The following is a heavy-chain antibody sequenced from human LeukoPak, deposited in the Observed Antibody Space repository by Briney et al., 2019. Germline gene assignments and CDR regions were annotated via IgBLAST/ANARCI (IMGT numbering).Heavy chain of an antibody. V-gene: IGHV3-23*01. CDR2: ISTSGGTT. Sequence: GGSLRLSCAASGFTLSSYAMNWVRQAPGKGLDWVSVISTSGGTTYYADSVKGRFTVSRDNSKNTLYLQMNSLSVEDTAVYYCAKDEVLWFGERAFDIWGHGTMVTVSS. CDR3: AKDEVLWFGERAFDI. J-gene: IGHJ3*02. CDR1: GFTLSSYA. D-gene: IGHD3-10*01.